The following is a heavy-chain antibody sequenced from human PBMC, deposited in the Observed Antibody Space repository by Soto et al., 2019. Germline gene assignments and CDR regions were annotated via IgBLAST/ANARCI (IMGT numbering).Heavy chain of an antibody. V-gene: IGHV1-69*02. D-gene: IGHD1-1*01. CDR1: GGTFSSYT. CDR2: IIPILGIA. CDR3: ARSLQSDAFDI. J-gene: IGHJ3*02. Sequence: QVQLVQSGAEVKKPGSSVKVSCKASGGTFSSYTISWVRQAPGQGLEWMGRIIPILGIANYAQKFQGRVTITADKSTSTAYMELSSLRSEATAVYCCARSLQSDAFDIWGQGTMVTVSS.